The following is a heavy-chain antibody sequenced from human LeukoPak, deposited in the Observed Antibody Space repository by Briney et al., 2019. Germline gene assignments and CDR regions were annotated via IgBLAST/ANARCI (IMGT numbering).Heavy chain of an antibody. Sequence: PGGSLRLSCVASGFTFSTFAMNWVRQAPGKGLEWVSAISGSGGSTYYADSVKGRFTISRDNSKNTLYLQMNSLRAEDTAVYYCAKGAGQLVLESYFDYWGQGTLVTVSS. J-gene: IGHJ4*02. V-gene: IGHV3-23*01. CDR2: ISGSGGST. CDR1: GFTFSTFA. CDR3: AKGAGQLVLESYFDY. D-gene: IGHD6-6*01.